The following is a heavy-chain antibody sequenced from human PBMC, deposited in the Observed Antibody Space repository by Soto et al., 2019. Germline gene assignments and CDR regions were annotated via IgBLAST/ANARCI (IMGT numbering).Heavy chain of an antibody. J-gene: IGHJ6*03. D-gene: IGHD4-17*01. V-gene: IGHV1-8*01. CDR1: GYTFTSYD. Sequence: ASVKVSCKASGYTFTSYDINWVRQATGQGLEWMGWMKPNSGNTGYAQKFQGRVTMTRNTSISTAYMELSSLRSEDTAVYYCARPAVTTYYYYYYMDVWGKGTTVTVSS. CDR3: ARPAVTTYYYYYYMDV. CDR2: MKPNSGNT.